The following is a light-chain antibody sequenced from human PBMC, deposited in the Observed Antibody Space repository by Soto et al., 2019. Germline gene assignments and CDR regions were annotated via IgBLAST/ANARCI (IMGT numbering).Light chain of an antibody. CDR1: SIGSKS. Sequence: SYELTQPPSVSVPPGQTATITCGGDSIGSKSVHWYQQRPGQAPVVVVYDDTSRPSGIPERFSGSNSGNPATLTIIRVEAGDEADYYCQVWDYSSDQVVFGGGTKVTVL. CDR3: QVWDYSSDQVV. J-gene: IGLJ2*01. CDR2: DDT. V-gene: IGLV3-21*02.